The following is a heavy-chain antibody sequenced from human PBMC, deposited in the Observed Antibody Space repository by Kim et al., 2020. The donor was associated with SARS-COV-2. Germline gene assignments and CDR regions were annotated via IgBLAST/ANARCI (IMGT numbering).Heavy chain of an antibody. CDR1: GGSISSYY. CDR3: ARVKVIAAAVRYFDY. V-gene: IGHV4-59*01. CDR2: IYYSGST. J-gene: IGHJ4*02. Sequence: SETLSLTCTVSGGSISSYYWSWIRQPPGKGLEWIGYIYYSGSTNYNPSLKSRVTISVDTSKNQFSLKLSSVTAADTAVYYCARVKVIAAAVRYFDYWGQGTLVTVSS. D-gene: IGHD6-13*01.